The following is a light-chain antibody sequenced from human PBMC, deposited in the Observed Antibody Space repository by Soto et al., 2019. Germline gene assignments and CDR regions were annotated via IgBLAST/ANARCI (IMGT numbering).Light chain of an antibody. CDR1: QSVSSSY. J-gene: IGKJ5*01. CDR3: QQYGSSPPIT. CDR2: CAS. V-gene: IGKV3-20*01. Sequence: EIVLTQSPDTLSLSPGERATLSCRASQSVSSSYFAWYQQKPGQAPRLLIYCASIRATGIPDRFSGSGSGTDFTLTISRLEPEDFAVYYCQQYGSSPPITFGQGTRLEIK.